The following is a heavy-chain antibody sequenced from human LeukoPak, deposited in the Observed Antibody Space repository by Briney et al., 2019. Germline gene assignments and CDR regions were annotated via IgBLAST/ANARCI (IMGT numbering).Heavy chain of an antibody. J-gene: IGHJ4*02. CDR3: ARYCTFRTCSGTKFDS. D-gene: IGHD1-1*01. CDR1: GFTFSSYG. CDR2: ISLTTDFI. V-gene: IGHV3-21*05. Sequence: GGSLRLSCAASGFTFSSYGIHWVRQAPGKGLEWLSYISLTTDFIYYSDSVKGRFTISRDTAKNSLYLQMYSLTAEDTALYYCARYCTFRTCSGTKFDSWGPGTLVTVSS.